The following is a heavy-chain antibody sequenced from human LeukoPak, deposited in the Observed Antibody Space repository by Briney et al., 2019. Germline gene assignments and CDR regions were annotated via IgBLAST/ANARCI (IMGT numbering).Heavy chain of an antibody. CDR2: IIPIFGTA. CDR3: ASANRLDEPRFDY. Sequence: ASVKVSCKASGGTFSSYAISWVRQAPGQGLEWMGGIIPIFGTANYAQNFQGRVTITADESTSTAYMELSSLRSEDTAVYYCASANRLDEPRFDYWGQGTLVTVSS. V-gene: IGHV1-69*01. CDR1: GGTFSSYA. J-gene: IGHJ4*02. D-gene: IGHD1-14*01.